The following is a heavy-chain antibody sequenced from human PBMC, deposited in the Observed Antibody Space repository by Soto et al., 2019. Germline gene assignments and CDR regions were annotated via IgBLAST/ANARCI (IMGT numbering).Heavy chain of an antibody. CDR2: ISYDGTNE. CDR1: GFTFSTSS. J-gene: IGHJ4*02. D-gene: IGHD2-8*01. Sequence: HVQLVESGGGVVQPGRSLRLYCAASGFTFSTSSMHWVRQAPGKGLEWVAVISYDGTNEHYEDSVKGRFTVSRDNSRNTLSLQMKSLRPEDTAMYYCVASVFSFDYWGQGSLVTVSS. CDR3: VASVFSFDY. V-gene: IGHV3-30*01.